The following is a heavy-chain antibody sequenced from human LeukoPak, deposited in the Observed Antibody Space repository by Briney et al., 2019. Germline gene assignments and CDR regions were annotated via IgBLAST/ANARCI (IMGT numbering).Heavy chain of an antibody. CDR1: GYSFSTYW. V-gene: IGHV5-51*01. CDR3: ARRVGTSWHFDY. J-gene: IGHJ4*02. D-gene: IGHD6-13*01. Sequence: GESLKISCKASGYSFSTYWIVWVRQMPGKGLEWMGIIYPGDSDTRYSPSFQGRVTISADKSISSAYLQWSSLKASDTAMYYCARRVGTSWHFDYWGQGTLVTVSS. CDR2: IYPGDSDT.